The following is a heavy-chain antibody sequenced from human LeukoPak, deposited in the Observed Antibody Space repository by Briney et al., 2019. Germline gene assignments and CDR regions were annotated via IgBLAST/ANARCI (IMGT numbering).Heavy chain of an antibody. V-gene: IGHV1-2*02. CDR1: GYTFTSYD. CDR3: ARQRLARGAFDI. J-gene: IGHJ3*02. D-gene: IGHD3-9*01. Sequence: ASVKVSCKASGYTFTSYDINWVRQATGQGLEWMGWINPNSGGTNYAQKFQGRVTMTRDTSISTAYMELSRLRSDDTAVYYCARQRLARGAFDIWGQGTMVTVSS. CDR2: INPNSGGT.